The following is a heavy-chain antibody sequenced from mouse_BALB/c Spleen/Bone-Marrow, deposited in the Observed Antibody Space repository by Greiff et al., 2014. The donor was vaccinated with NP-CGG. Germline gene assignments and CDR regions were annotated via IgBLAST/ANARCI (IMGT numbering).Heavy chain of an antibody. CDR2: INPSTGYT. CDR3: ARSEGYYEWFAY. J-gene: IGHJ3*01. Sequence: QVHVKQSGAELAKPGASVKMSCKASGYTFTSYWMHWVKQGPGQGLEWIGYINPSTGYTEYNQKFKDKATLTADKSSSTAYMQLSSLTSEDSAVYYCARSEGYYEWFAYWGQGTLVTVSA. D-gene: IGHD2-3*01. CDR1: GYTFTSYW. V-gene: IGHV1-7*01.